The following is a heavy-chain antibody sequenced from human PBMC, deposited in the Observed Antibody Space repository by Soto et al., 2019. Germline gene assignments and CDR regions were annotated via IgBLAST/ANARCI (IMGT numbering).Heavy chain of an antibody. D-gene: IGHD4-17*01. CDR2: IWYDGSNK. CDR3: ARQTTVTTGPGLNYYYGMDV. CDR1: GFTFSSYG. J-gene: IGHJ6*02. Sequence: QVQLVESGGGVVQPGRSLRLSCAASGFTFSSYGMHCFRQAPGKWLEWGAVIWYDGSNKYYADSVKGLFTISRDNSKNTLYRQMNSLRAEDTAVYYCARQTTVTTGPGLNYYYGMDVWGQGATVTDSS. V-gene: IGHV3-33*01.